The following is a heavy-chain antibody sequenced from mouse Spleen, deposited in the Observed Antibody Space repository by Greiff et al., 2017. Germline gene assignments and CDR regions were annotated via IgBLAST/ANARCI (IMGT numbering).Heavy chain of an antibody. Sequence: QVQLKQPGADLVRPGSSVKLSCKTSGYTFTSYWMHWVKQRPIQGLEWIGNIDPSDSETHYNQKFKDKATLTVDKSSSTAYMQLSSLTSEDSAVYYCARSGAYAMDYWGQGTSVTVSS. J-gene: IGHJ4*01. CDR1: GYTFTSYW. V-gene: IGHV1-52*01. D-gene: IGHD1-3*01. CDR2: IDPSDSET. CDR3: ARSGAYAMDY.